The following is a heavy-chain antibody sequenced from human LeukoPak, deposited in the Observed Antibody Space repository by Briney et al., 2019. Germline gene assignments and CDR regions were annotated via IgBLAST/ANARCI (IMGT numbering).Heavy chain of an antibody. V-gene: IGHV4-59*08. D-gene: IGHD3-10*01. CDR3: ARLDGSGSYYSPFDP. Sequence: SETLSLTCTVSGGSISSYYWSWIRQPPGKGLEGIGYIYYSGSTNYNPSLKSRVTISVDTSKNQFSLKLSSVTAADTAVYYCARLDGSGSYYSPFDPWGQGTLVTVSS. CDR2: IYYSGST. CDR1: GGSISSYY. J-gene: IGHJ5*02.